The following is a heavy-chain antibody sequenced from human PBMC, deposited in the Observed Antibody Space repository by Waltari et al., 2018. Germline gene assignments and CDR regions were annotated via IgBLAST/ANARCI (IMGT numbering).Heavy chain of an antibody. V-gene: IGHV3-23*01. D-gene: IGHD6-19*01. J-gene: IGHJ4*02. CDR1: GFTFSSYA. CDR2: ISGSGGST. Sequence: EVQLLESGGGLVQPGGSLRLSCAASGFTFSSYALSWVRPAPGKGLEWVSAISGSGGSTFYADSVKGRFTISRDNSKNTLYLQMNSLRAEDTAVFYCAKAFNGSAWDHWGQGTLVTVSS. CDR3: AKAFNGSAWDH.